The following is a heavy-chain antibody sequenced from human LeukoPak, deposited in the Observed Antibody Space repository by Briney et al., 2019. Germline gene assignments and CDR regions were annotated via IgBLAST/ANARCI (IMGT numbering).Heavy chain of an antibody. J-gene: IGHJ4*02. CDR2: IRSKANNYAT. V-gene: IGHV3-73*01. D-gene: IGHD6-13*01. CDR1: GFTFSDST. CDR3: ARGSSNWSKFDY. Sequence: PGGSLRLSCAASGFTFSDSTIHWVRQASGKGLEWVGRIRSKANNYATTYAAPVKGRFTFSRDNAKNTLYLQMNSLRAEDTAVYYCARGSSNWSKFDYWGQGTLVTVSS.